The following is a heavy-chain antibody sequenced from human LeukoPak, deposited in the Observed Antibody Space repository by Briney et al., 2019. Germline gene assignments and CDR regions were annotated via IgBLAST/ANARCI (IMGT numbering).Heavy chain of an antibody. CDR1: GFTFSSSA. CDR2: ISYDGNNK. CDR3: ARDTGCFDY. Sequence: GRSLRLSCAASGFTFSSSAIHWVRQAPGKGLEWVAVISYDGNNKYYADSVKGRFTISGDNSKNTLYLQMNSLRPEDTAVYYCARDTGCFDYWGQGTLVTVSS. J-gene: IGHJ4*02. V-gene: IGHV3-30-3*01. D-gene: IGHD1-14*01.